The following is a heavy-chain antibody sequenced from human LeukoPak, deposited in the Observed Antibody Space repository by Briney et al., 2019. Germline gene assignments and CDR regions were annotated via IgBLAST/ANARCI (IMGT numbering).Heavy chain of an antibody. D-gene: IGHD3-9*01. CDR2: IKSKIDGETT. V-gene: IGHV3-15*01. CDR3: RYFDWLFLAGPGNAFDI. CDR1: GFSFTNAW. Sequence: GGSLRLSCAASGFTASGFSFTNAWMTWVRQAPGKGLEWVGRIKSKIDGETTDYAAPVKGRFTISRDDSKNTLYLQMNSLKTEDTAVYYCRYFDWLFLAGPGNAFDIWGQGTMVTVSS. J-gene: IGHJ3*02.